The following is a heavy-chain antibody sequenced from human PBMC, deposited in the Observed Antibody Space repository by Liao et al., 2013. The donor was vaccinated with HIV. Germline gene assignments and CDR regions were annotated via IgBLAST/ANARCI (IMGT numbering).Heavy chain of an antibody. V-gene: IGHV4-34*01. CDR3: ARIIGLVGARGDAFDI. CDR1: GGSFSGYY. D-gene: IGHD1-26*01. CDR2: INHSGST. Sequence: QVQLQQWGAGLLKPSETLSLTCAVYGGSFSGYYWSWIRQPPGKGLEWIGEINHSGSTNYNPSLKSRVTISVDTSKNQFSLKLSSVTAADTAVYYCARIIGLVGARGDAFDIWAKGQWSPSLQ. J-gene: IGHJ3*02.